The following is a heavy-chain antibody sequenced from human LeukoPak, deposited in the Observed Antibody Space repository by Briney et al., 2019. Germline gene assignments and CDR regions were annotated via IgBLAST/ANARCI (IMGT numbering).Heavy chain of an antibody. V-gene: IGHV4-59*01. CDR2: IYYSGST. J-gene: IGHJ4*02. D-gene: IGHD5-18*01. Sequence: SETLSLTCTVSGGSISSYYWSWIRRPPGKGLEWIGYIYYSGSTNYNPSLKSRVTISVDTSENQFSLKLSSVTAADTAVYYCARDVGGIQLLWGQGTLVTVSS. CDR1: GGSISSYY. CDR3: ARDVGGIQLL.